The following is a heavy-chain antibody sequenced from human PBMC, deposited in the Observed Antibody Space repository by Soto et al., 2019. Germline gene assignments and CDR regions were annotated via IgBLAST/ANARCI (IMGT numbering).Heavy chain of an antibody. CDR1: GFTFSSYW. CDR2: INSDGSST. J-gene: IGHJ4*02. D-gene: IGHD2-15*01. V-gene: IGHV3-74*01. Sequence: PGGSLRLSCAASGFTFSSYWMHWVRQAPGKGLVWVSRINSDGSSTSYADSVKGRFTISRDNAKNTLYLQMNSLRAEDTAVYYCARFYSSGRSRYHLDQWGQATPVTASS. CDR3: ARFYSSGRSRYHLDQ.